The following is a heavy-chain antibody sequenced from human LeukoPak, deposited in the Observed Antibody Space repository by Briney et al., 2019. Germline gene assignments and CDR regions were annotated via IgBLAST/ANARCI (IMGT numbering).Heavy chain of an antibody. V-gene: IGHV1-18*04. Sequence: ASVKVSCKASGYTFTNYHMNWVRQAPGQGLEWMGWISAYNGNTNYAQKLQGRVTMTTDTSTSTAYMELRSLRSDDTAVYYCARGSVDTAMVDWGQGTLVTVSS. J-gene: IGHJ4*02. CDR2: ISAYNGNT. CDR1: GYTFTNYH. D-gene: IGHD5-18*01. CDR3: ARGSVDTAMVD.